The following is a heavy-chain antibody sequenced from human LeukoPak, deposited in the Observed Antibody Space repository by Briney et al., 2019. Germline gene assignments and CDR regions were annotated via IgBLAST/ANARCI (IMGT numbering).Heavy chain of an antibody. CDR3: ARDDFEYSVHYGMDV. Sequence: SETLSLTCTVSGASISSYYWSWIRQPAGKGLEWIGRIYTSGPIYNPSLESRVTLSVDTSKNQISLRLRSVTAADTAVYYCARDDFEYSVHYGMDVWGQGTTVTVSS. CDR1: GASISSYY. D-gene: IGHD3-9*01. J-gene: IGHJ6*02. CDR2: IYTSGP. V-gene: IGHV4-4*07.